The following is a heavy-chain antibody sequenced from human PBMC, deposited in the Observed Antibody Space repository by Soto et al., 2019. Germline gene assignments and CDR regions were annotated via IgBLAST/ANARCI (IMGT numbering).Heavy chain of an antibody. J-gene: IGHJ5*02. CDR3: AKNQGVELVPLATVDWFDP. Sequence: GGSLRLSCAASGFIFENFGMSWARQAPGKGLEWISSISGSGFKKYYADSVKGRFTISRDNSKSTVYLELNNLSAEDTAVYHCAKNQGVELVPLATVDWFDPWGQGSVVTVSS. D-gene: IGHD1-26*01. CDR1: GFIFENFG. V-gene: IGHV3-23*01. CDR2: ISGSGFKK.